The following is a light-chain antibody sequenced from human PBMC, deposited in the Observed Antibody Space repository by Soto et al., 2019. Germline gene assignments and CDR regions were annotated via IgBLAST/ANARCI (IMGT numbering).Light chain of an antibody. CDR3: QSYDSRLTVV. V-gene: IGLV1-40*01. J-gene: IGLJ2*01. CDR2: GNT. CDR1: SSNIGAGYD. Sequence: QSVLTQPPSVSGAPGQRVTISCTGSSSNIGAGYDVHWYQQFPGTTPKFLIYGNTNRPSGVRDRFSASKSGTSASLDITGLQAEDEAEYFCQSYDSRLTVVFGGGTKLTVL.